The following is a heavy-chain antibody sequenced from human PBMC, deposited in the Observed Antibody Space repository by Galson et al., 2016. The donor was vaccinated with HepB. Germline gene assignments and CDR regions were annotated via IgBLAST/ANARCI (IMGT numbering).Heavy chain of an antibody. J-gene: IGHJ4*02. V-gene: IGHV3-23*01. CDR3: ANRGGGY. CDR1: GFTFNVYT. D-gene: IGHD3-10*01. CDR2: ITGSGDKT. Sequence: SLRLSCAASGFTFNVYTMAWVRQAPGKGLEWVSTITGSGDKTYLAESVKGRFTVSRDNSKNTLDLQMNRLRAEDTAAYYCANRGGGYWGQGTLVTVSS.